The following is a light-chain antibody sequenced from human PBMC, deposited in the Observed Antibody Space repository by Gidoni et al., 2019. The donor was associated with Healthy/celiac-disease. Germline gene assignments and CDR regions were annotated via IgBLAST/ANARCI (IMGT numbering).Light chain of an antibody. V-gene: IGKV3-15*01. CDR3: QQYNNWHPGVFT. CDR1: QCVFSN. CDR2: GAS. Sequence: ELVMTHSSATLSVSPGERATLSCRASQCVFSNLAWYQQKPGQAPRLLIYGASTTATGIRARLSGSGSGTEFTLTISSLQSEDFAVYYCQQYNNWHPGVFTFGPGTKVDIK. J-gene: IGKJ3*01.